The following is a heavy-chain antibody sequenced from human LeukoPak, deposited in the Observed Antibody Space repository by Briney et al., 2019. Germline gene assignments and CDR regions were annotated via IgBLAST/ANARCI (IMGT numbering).Heavy chain of an antibody. D-gene: IGHD3-3*01. V-gene: IGHV1-8*01. CDR2: MNPNSGNT. J-gene: IGHJ6*03. CDR1: GYTFTSYD. Sequence: VASVKVSCKASGYTFTSYDINWVRQATGQGLEWMGWMNPNSGNTGYAQKFQGRVTMTRNTSISTAYMELSSLRSEDTAVYYCARVGPYDFWSGYWNYYYYMDVWGKGTTVTVSS. CDR3: ARVGPYDFWSGYWNYYYYMDV.